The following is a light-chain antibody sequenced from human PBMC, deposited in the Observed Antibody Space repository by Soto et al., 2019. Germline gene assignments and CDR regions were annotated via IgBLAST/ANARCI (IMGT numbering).Light chain of an antibody. V-gene: IGLV1-47*02. CDR2: SDN. CDR3: AAWDDSLSGRVV. CDR1: SSNIGSNY. J-gene: IGLJ2*01. Sequence: QSALTQPPSASGTPGQRVTISCSGSSSNIGSNYVYWYQQLPGTAPKVLIYSDNQRPSGVPDRFSGSKSGTSASLAISGLRSEDEADYYCAAWDDSLSGRVVFGGGTKLTVL.